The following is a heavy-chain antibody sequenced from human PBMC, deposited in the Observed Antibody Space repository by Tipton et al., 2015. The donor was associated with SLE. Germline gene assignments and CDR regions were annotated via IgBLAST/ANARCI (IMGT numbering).Heavy chain of an antibody. CDR1: GYTFAGFY. Sequence: QLVQSGAEVKKPGASVKVSCKASGYTFAGFYMRWVRQAPGQGLEWMGWINPNTGGTNYAQKFQGRVTMTRDTSISTAYMELSRLRSAATAVYYCAGGGEQLPAYFQHWGQGPLVTVSS. V-gene: IGHV1-2*02. D-gene: IGHD3-16*01. J-gene: IGHJ1*01. CDR2: INPNTGGT. CDR3: AGGGEQLPAYFQH.